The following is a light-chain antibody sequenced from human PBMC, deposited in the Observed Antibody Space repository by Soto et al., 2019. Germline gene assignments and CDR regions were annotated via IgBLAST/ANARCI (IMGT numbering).Light chain of an antibody. CDR1: QTISTY. CDR2: AAS. V-gene: IGKV1-39*01. Sequence: DIQMTQSPSSLSASVRDRVTITCLASQTISTYLNWYQQKPGKAPKLLISAASSLQSGVPSRFSGSGSGTDLTLTISSLQPEDFATYYCQQSFGTPRTFGQGTKVEIK. CDR3: QQSFGTPRT. J-gene: IGKJ1*01.